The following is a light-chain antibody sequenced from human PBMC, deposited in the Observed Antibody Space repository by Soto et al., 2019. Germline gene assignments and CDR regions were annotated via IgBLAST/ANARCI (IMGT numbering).Light chain of an antibody. CDR1: SSDVGGYNY. CDR2: DVS. J-gene: IGLJ1*01. V-gene: IGLV2-11*01. Sequence: SALKHPRSVSGVHGQSVTISCTETSSDVGGYNYVSWYQQHPGKAPKLMIYDVSKRPSGVPDRFSGSKSGNTASLTISGLQAEDEADYYCCSCAGSYTLYVFGTGTKVTVL. CDR3: CSCAGSYTLYV.